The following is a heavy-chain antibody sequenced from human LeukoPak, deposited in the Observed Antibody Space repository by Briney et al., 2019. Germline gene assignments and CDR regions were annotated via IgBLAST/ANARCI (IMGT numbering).Heavy chain of an antibody. J-gene: IGHJ3*02. D-gene: IGHD3-16*01. CDR2: IYSGGST. CDR3: ARGGGDDAFDI. CDR1: GFTVSSNY. Sequence: GGSLRLSCAASGFTVSSNYMSWVRQAPGKGLEWVSVIYSGGSTYCADSVKGRFSISRDKSKNALYVQMNTLRAEDTAVYYCARGGGDDAFDIWGQGTMVTVSS. V-gene: IGHV3-66*01.